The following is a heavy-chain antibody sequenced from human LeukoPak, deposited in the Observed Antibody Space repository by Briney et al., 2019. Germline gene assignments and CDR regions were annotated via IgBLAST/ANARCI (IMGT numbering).Heavy chain of an antibody. D-gene: IGHD6-13*01. CDR2: TYYSGST. J-gene: IGHJ6*02. Sequence: SETLSLTCTVSGGSISSYYWSWIRQPPGKGLEWIGYTYYSGSTNYNPSLKSRVTISVDTSKNQFSLKLSSVTAADTAVYYCARLEGGQQLGMDVWGQGTTVTVSS. V-gene: IGHV4-59*08. CDR1: GGSISSYY. CDR3: ARLEGGQQLGMDV.